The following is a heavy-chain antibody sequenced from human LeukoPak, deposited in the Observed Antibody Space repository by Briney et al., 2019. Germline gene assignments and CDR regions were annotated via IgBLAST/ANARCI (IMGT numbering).Heavy chain of an antibody. CDR1: GFTFSIYA. CDR2: ISYDGSNK. CDR3: ARDPLGHYYYYGMDV. J-gene: IGHJ6*02. D-gene: IGHD7-27*01. V-gene: IGHV3-30-3*01. Sequence: PGGSLRLSCAASGFTFSIYAMHWVRQAPGKGLEWVAVISYDGSNKYYADSVKGRFTISRDNAKNSLYLQMNSLRAEDTAVYYCARDPLGHYYYYGMDVWGQGTTVTVSS.